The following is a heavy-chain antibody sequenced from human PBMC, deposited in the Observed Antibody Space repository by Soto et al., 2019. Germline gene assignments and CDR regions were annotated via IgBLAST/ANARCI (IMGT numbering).Heavy chain of an antibody. D-gene: IGHD3-10*01. Sequence: QITLKESGPTLVKPTQTLTLTCTFSGFSLSTSGVGVGWIRQPPGKALEWLALIYWDDDKRYSTSLKSRLTNTKDTSKNQVVLTMTNMDPVDTATYYCAHSPYFYGSSDFDYWGQGTLVTVSS. CDR3: AHSPYFYGSSDFDY. CDR2: IYWDDDK. J-gene: IGHJ4*02. CDR1: GFSLSTSGVG. V-gene: IGHV2-5*02.